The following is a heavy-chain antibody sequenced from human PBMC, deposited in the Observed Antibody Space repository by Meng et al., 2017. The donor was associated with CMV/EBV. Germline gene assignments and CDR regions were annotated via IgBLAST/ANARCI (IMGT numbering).Heavy chain of an antibody. CDR3: VRIKLGPTTRAFDY. D-gene: IGHD1-26*01. V-gene: IGHV3-72*01. Sequence: GVTFSAPYMGWVRQAPGKGLEWVGRIKHKANRYSTQYAASAEGRVTISRDDLQNSLYLQMNSLKAEDTAVYYCVRIKLGPTTRAFDYWGQGTLVTVSS. CDR1: GVTFSAPY. CDR2: IKHKANRYST. J-gene: IGHJ4*02.